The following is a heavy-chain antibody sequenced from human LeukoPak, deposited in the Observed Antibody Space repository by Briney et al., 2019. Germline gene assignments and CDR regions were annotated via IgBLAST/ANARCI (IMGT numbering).Heavy chain of an antibody. V-gene: IGHV4-61*05. CDR3: ARAGDTTVGGGVDY. J-gene: IGHJ4*02. CDR1: GGSISSSSYY. CDR2: IYYSGST. D-gene: IGHD1-1*01. Sequence: SETLSLTCTVSGGSISSSSYYWGWIRQPPGKGLEWIGLIYYSGSTNYNPSLKSRVTISVDTSKNQFSLKLSSVTAADTAVYYCARAGDTTVGGGVDYWGQGTLVTVSS.